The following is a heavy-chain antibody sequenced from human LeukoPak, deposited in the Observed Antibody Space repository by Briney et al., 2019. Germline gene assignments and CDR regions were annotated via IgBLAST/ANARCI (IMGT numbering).Heavy chain of an antibody. CDR3: ARSGTRGFDY. CDR1: GYPFSTYW. V-gene: IGHV5-51*01. Sequence: GESLKTSGKSPGYPFSTYWIAWVRQLPGKGLEWMGIFYPGDSDTRYSPSFQGQVTISADISINTAYLQWTSLKASDTATYYCARSGTRGFDYWGQGTLVTVSP. J-gene: IGHJ4*02. D-gene: IGHD3-10*01. CDR2: FYPGDSDT.